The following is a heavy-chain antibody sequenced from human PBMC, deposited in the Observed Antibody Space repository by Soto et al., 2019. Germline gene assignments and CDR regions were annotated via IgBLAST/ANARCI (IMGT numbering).Heavy chain of an antibody. CDR3: ASKQVDYGGNYYYYYGMDV. Sequence: ASVKVSCKASGGTFSSYAISWVRQAPGQGLEWMGGIIPIFGTANYAQKFQGRVTITADESTSTAYMELSSLRSEDTAVYYCASKQVDYGGNYYYYYGMDVWGQGTTVTVSS. V-gene: IGHV1-69*13. D-gene: IGHD4-17*01. CDR1: GGTFSSYA. J-gene: IGHJ6*02. CDR2: IIPIFGTA.